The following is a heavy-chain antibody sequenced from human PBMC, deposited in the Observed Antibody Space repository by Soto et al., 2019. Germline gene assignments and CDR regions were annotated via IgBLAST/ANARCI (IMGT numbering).Heavy chain of an antibody. Sequence: SETLSLTCTVSGGSASSYYWNWIRQPPGKGLEWIGYVYYSGSATYNPSLKSRVTISVDTAKDQFSLKLRSVTAADTAVYYCARTNWNANWFDPWGQGTLVTVSS. D-gene: IGHD1-20*01. J-gene: IGHJ5*02. V-gene: IGHV4-59*02. CDR2: VYYSGSA. CDR1: GGSASSYY. CDR3: ARTNWNANWFDP.